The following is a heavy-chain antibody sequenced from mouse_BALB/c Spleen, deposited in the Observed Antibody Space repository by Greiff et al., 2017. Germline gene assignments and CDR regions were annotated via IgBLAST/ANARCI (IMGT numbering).Heavy chain of an antibody. CDR3: ARYYGSSYYWDD. CDR2: INPSSGYT. CDR1: GYTFTSYT. D-gene: IGHD1-1*01. V-gene: IGHV1-4*01. J-gene: IGHJ2*01. Sequence: QVQLKQSGAELARPGASVKMSCKASGYTFTSYTMHWVKQRPGQGLEWIGYINPSSGYTNYNHKLKDKATLTAEKSSSTAYMQLSSLTSEDSAVYYCARYYGSSYYWDDWGKGTTLTVAS.